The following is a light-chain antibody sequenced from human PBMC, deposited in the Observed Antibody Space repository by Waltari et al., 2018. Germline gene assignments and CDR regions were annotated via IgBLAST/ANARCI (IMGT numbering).Light chain of an antibody. CDR2: DGS. J-gene: IGKJ2*03. Sequence: EIVMTQSPGTLSVSPGERATLFCRASQSVGHNLAWFQQTPGQAPRLLIYDGSVWAPGGPARFMCGGSATEFTLTISRLQSEDFAVYYCQQYNYWPPDSFGQGTKLEIK. CDR1: QSVGHN. CDR3: QQYNYWPPDS. V-gene: IGKV3-15*01.